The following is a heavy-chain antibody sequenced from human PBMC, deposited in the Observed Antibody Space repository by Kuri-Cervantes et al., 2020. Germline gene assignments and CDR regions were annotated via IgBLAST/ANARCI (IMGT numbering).Heavy chain of an antibody. CDR1: GGSFSGYY. Sequence: SQTLSLTCAVYGGSFSGYYWNWIRQPPGKGLGWIGSIHYSGNTNNNPSLKSRVIISVDTSKNQFSLKLSSVTAADTAVYYCARPANSGSYYYWGQGTLVTVSS. CDR3: ARPANSGSYYY. V-gene: IGHV4-34*01. CDR2: IHYSGNT. J-gene: IGHJ4*02. D-gene: IGHD1-26*01.